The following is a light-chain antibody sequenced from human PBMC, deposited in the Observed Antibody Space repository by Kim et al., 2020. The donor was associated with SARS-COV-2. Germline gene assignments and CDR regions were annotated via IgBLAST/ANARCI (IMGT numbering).Light chain of an antibody. Sequence: DIQLTQSPSSLSASVGERVTITCRASQGVSGYLNWYQQKPGKAPKVLIYATSTLESGVPSRFSGSGDGTDSTLTIATLQPEDYATYYCQQNMRAISFGQGTRRKIK. J-gene: IGKJ5*01. CDR3: QQNMRAIS. CDR1: QGVSGY. CDR2: ATS. V-gene: IGKV1-39*01.